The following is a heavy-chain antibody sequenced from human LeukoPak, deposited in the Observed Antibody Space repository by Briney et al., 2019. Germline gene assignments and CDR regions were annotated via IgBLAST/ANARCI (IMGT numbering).Heavy chain of an antibody. CDR2: ISYDGSNK. J-gene: IGHJ4*02. CDR3: ARGSGVGAHFDY. D-gene: IGHD1-26*01. CDR1: GFTFSSYA. Sequence: PGRSLRLSCAASGFTFSSYAMHWVRQAPGKGLEWVAVISYDGSNKYYADSVKGRFTISRDNSKNTLYLQMNSLRAEDTAVYYCARGSGVGAHFDYWGQGTLVTVSS. V-gene: IGHV3-30-3*01.